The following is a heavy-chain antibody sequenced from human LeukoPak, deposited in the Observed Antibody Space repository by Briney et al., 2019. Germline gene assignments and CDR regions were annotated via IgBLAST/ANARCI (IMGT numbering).Heavy chain of an antibody. Sequence: SETLSLTCTVSGGSISSSSYYWGWIRQPPGKGLEWIGSIYYSGSTYYNPSLKSRVTISVDTSKNQFSLKLSSVTAADTAVYYCARVDQSGYDTRGWFDPWGQGTLVTVSS. D-gene: IGHD5-12*01. V-gene: IGHV4-39*07. J-gene: IGHJ5*02. CDR2: IYYSGST. CDR3: ARVDQSGYDTRGWFDP. CDR1: GGSISSSSYY.